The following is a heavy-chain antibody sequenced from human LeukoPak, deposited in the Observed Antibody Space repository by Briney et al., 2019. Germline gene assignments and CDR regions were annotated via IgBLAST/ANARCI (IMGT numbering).Heavy chain of an antibody. CDR3: ARNYYDSSGSPPFFDY. V-gene: IGHV1-18*04. Sequence: GASVKVSCKASGYTFTSYYMHWVRQAPGQGLEWMGWISAYNGNTNYAQKLQGRVTMTTDTSTSTAYMELRSLRSDDTAVYYCARNYYDSSGSPPFFDYWGQGTLVTVSS. D-gene: IGHD3-22*01. CDR1: GYTFTSYY. CDR2: ISAYNGNT. J-gene: IGHJ4*02.